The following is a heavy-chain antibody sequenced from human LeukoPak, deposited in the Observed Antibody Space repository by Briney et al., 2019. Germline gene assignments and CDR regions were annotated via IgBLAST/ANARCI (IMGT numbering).Heavy chain of an antibody. CDR1: GFSFSSYA. J-gene: IGHJ4*02. CDR3: AKRPSTYCFEGGCYFTY. D-gene: IGHD2-21*01. CDR2: INGSGANT. V-gene: IGHV3-23*01. Sequence: WGSLRLSCAASGFSFSSYAMSWVRQAPGRGLELVSAINGSGANTYYADSAKSRFTISRDNAKDTLYLQMNTLGAADTDVYYCAKRPSTYCFEGGCYFTYWGQGTLVIVSS.